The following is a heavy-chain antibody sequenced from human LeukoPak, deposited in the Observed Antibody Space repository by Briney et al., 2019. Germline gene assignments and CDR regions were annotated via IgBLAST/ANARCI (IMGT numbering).Heavy chain of an antibody. Sequence: PGGSLRLSCAASGFTFSNSYMSWIRQAPGKGLEWVALISFDGSNKYYADSVKGRFTISRDNAKNSLYLQMNSLRAEDTAVYYCARDMYYDILTGLDYWGQGTLVTVSS. V-gene: IGHV3-30*03. J-gene: IGHJ4*02. CDR1: GFTFSNSY. CDR3: ARDMYYDILTGLDY. CDR2: ISFDGSNK. D-gene: IGHD3-9*01.